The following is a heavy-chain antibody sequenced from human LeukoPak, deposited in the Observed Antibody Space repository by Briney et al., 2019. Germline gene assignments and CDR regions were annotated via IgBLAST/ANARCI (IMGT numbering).Heavy chain of an antibody. CDR2: IYSGGST. CDR3: ARGLEMATHWS. Sequence: PGGSLRLSCAASGSTVSSNYMSWVRQAPGKGLEWVSVIYSGGSTNYADSVKGRFTISRDTSKNTLYLQMNSLRAEDTAVYYCARGLEMATHWSWGQGTLVTVSS. D-gene: IGHD5-24*01. CDR1: GSTVSSNY. J-gene: IGHJ4*02. V-gene: IGHV3-53*01.